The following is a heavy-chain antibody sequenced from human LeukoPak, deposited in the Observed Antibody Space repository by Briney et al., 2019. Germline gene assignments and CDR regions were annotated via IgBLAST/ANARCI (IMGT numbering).Heavy chain of an antibody. Sequence: SETLSLTCAVSGGSISSNSYYWGWIRQPPGKGLEWIGSIYYSGSTYYNPSLKSRLTISLDTSKNQFSLKLSSVTAADTAVYYCTGKYYYDSSGYYYADYWGQGTLVTVSS. J-gene: IGHJ4*02. D-gene: IGHD3-22*01. V-gene: IGHV4-39*07. CDR1: GGSISSNSYY. CDR3: TGKYYYDSSGYYYADY. CDR2: IYYSGST.